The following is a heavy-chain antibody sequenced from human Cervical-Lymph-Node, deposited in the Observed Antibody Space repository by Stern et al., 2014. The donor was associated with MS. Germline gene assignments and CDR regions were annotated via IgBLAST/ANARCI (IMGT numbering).Heavy chain of an antibody. CDR2: VIPFSAKP. CDR3: ALTVHNYDSSGYHSHFDY. D-gene: IGHD3-22*01. V-gene: IGHV1-69*18. CDR1: GGTFSSYA. Sequence: VQLVESGAEVKKPGSSVQVSCNIPGGTFSSYAISWVRQAPGKGLEWGGSVIPFSAKPNYAQKFQCRVTFTADDSTNTDYVELSSLRSEDTAVYYCALTVHNYDSSGYHSHFDYWDQGTLVTVSS. J-gene: IGHJ4*02.